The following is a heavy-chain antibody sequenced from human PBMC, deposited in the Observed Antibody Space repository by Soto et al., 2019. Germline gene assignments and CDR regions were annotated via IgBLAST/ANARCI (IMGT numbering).Heavy chain of an antibody. CDR2: ISDDGSNK. Sequence: GGSLRVSCAASGFTFSSYAMHWVRQAPGKGLEWVSVISDDGSNKSYEDSVKGRFTIYTDNSKKTLYLQMNSLRAEDPAVYYCASGATHHFHYGMHXWGQATTVTVS. V-gene: IGHV3-30-3*01. CDR1: GFTFSSYA. J-gene: IGHJ6*02. D-gene: IGHD1-26*01. CDR3: ASGATHHFHYGMHX.